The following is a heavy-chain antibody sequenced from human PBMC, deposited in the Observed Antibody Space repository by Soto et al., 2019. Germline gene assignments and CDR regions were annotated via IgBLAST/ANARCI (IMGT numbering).Heavy chain of an antibody. CDR2: IYYTGNT. CDR1: GASISGGDYY. CDR3: ARATYDSSTYYLDY. Sequence: QVQLQESGPGLVKPSQTLSLTCTVSGASISGGDYYWTWIRQPPGKGLEWIGSIYYTGNTYSTPSLESRLAISVDPSNNQFALRLTSVTAPDTAIYYCARATYDSSTYYLDYWCQGTLVTVSS. V-gene: IGHV4-30-4*01. J-gene: IGHJ4*02. D-gene: IGHD3-22*01.